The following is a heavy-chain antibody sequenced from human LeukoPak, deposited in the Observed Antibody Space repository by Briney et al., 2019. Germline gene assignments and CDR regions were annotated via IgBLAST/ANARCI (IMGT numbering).Heavy chain of an antibody. V-gene: IGHV3-7*03. CDR2: IRQDGDTK. D-gene: IGHD6-13*01. Sequence: GGSLRLSCAASGFPFNAYWMTWVRQAPGKGLEWVANIRQDGDTKYYVDSVKGRSTISRDNAMNSLYLQMNSLRAEDTAIYYCARSLPYGTTWYGRSDFWGQGTLVTVSS. CDR3: ARSLPYGTTWYGRSDF. CDR1: GFPFNAYW. J-gene: IGHJ4*02.